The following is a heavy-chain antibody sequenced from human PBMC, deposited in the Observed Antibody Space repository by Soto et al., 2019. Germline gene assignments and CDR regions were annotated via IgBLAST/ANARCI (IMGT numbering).Heavy chain of an antibody. V-gene: IGHV1-18*04. D-gene: IGHD1-26*01. CDR2: ISAYNGNT. CDR3: ARVGEWELLGAYDY. Sequence: ASVKVSCKASFYTFTSYGISCVRQAPGQGLEWMGWISAYNGNTNYAQKLQGRVTMTTDTSTSTAYMELSSLRSEDTAVYYCARVGEWELLGAYDYWGQGTLVTVSS. J-gene: IGHJ4*02. CDR1: FYTFTSYG.